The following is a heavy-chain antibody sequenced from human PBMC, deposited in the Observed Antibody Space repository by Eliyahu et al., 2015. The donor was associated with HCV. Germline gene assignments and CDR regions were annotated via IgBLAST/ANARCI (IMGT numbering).Heavy chain of an antibody. CDR3: ASGWGGAFDV. D-gene: IGHD6-19*01. J-gene: IGHJ3*01. V-gene: IGHV3-74*01. Sequence: EVHLVESGGGLVQPGGSLRLSCAASGFIFSSYWMHWVRQAPGKGXAWVXRINSDGSSTTYADSVKGRFTISRDNAKNTLYLHMNSLSADDTAVFYCASGWGGAFDVWGRGTMVTVSS. CDR1: GFIFSSYW. CDR2: INSDGSST.